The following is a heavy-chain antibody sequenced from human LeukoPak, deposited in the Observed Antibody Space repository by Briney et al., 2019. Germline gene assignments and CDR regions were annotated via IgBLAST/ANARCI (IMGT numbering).Heavy chain of an antibody. CDR3: ARLSPGEAVDY. Sequence: PSETLSLTCTVSGGSISSSSYYWGWIRQPPGKGLVWIGSVYYSGSTYYNPSLKSRVTISVDTSKNQFSLMLSSVTAADTAVYYSARLSPGEAVDYWGQGTLVTVSS. J-gene: IGHJ4*02. V-gene: IGHV4-39*01. CDR2: VYYSGST. D-gene: IGHD4-17*01. CDR1: GGSISSSSYY.